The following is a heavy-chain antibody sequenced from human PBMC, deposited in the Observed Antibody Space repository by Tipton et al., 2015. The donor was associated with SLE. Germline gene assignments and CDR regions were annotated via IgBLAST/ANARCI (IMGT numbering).Heavy chain of an antibody. D-gene: IGHD3-10*01. V-gene: IGHV1-18*01. Sequence: QSGAEVKKPGSSVKVSCKASGGTFSSYTISWVRQAPGQGLEWMGWISAYNGNTNYAQKLQGRVTMTTDTSTSTAYMELRSLRSDDTAVYYCARGITMVNWFDPWGQGTLVTVSS. CDR2: ISAYNGNT. CDR1: GGTFSSYT. CDR3: ARGITMVNWFDP. J-gene: IGHJ5*02.